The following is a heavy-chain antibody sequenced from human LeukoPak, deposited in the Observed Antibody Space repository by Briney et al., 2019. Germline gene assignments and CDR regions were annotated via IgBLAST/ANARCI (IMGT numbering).Heavy chain of an antibody. CDR2: IYYSGST. J-gene: IGHJ5*02. CDR3: ARALTTVTTKYWFEP. Sequence: PSQTLSLTCTVSGGSISSCDYSWSWIRQPPGQGLERIGYIYYSGSTYYNPSLKSRVTISVDTSKNQFSLKLSSVTAADTAVYYCARALTTVTTKYWFEPWGQGTLVTVSS. CDR1: GGSISSCDYS. V-gene: IGHV4-30-4*01. D-gene: IGHD4-17*01.